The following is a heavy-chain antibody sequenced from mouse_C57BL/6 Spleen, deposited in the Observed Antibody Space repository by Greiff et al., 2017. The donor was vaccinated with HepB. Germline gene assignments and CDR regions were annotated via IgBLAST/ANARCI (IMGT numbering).Heavy chain of an antibody. D-gene: IGHD1-1*01. CDR2: INPSSGYT. J-gene: IGHJ4*01. CDR3: AKITTVVGDYAMDY. Sequence: VQLVESGAELAKPGASVKLSCKASGYTFTSYWMHWVKQRPGQGLEWIGYINPSSGYTKYNQKFKDKATLTADKSSSTAYMQLSSLTYEDSAVYYCAKITTVVGDYAMDYWGQGTSVTVSS. CDR1: GYTFTSYW. V-gene: IGHV1-7*01.